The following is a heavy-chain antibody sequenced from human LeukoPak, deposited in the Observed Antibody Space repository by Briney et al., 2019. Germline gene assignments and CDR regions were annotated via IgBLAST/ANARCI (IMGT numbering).Heavy chain of an antibody. D-gene: IGHD3-22*01. CDR2: IIPILGIA. CDR3: ARVPSYYDSSGSTVDY. Sequence: SVKVSCKASGGTFSSYAISWVRQAPGQGLEWMGRIIPILGIANYAQKFQGRVTITADKSMSTAYMELSSLRSEDTAVYYCARVPSYYDSSGSTVDYWGQGTLVTVSS. J-gene: IGHJ4*02. CDR1: GGTFSSYA. V-gene: IGHV1-69*04.